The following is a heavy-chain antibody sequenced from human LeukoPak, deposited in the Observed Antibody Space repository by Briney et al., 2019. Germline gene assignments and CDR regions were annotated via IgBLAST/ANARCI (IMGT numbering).Heavy chain of an antibody. V-gene: IGHV1-2*02. CDR2: INPNSGGT. Sequence: GASVKVCCKASGYTFTGYYMHWVRQAPGQGLEWMGWINPNSGGTNYAQKFQGRVTMTRDTSISTAYMELSRLRSDDTAVYYCARDFWSGSAHFDYWGQGTLVTVSS. D-gene: IGHD3-3*01. CDR3: ARDFWSGSAHFDY. J-gene: IGHJ4*02. CDR1: GYTFTGYY.